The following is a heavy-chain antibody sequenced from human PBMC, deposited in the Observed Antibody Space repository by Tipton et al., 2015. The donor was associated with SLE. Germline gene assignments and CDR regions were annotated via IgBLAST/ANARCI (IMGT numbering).Heavy chain of an antibody. CDR1: GGSFSGYY. D-gene: IGHD2-8*02. Sequence: TLSLTCAVYGGSFSGYYWSWIRQPPGKGLEWIGEINHSGSTNYNPSLKSRVTISVDTSKNQISLKLSSVTAADTAVYYCARGRGVQYLWYFVYWGQGTLVTVSS. V-gene: IGHV4-34*01. CDR2: INHSGST. CDR3: ARGRGVQYLWYFVY. J-gene: IGHJ4*02.